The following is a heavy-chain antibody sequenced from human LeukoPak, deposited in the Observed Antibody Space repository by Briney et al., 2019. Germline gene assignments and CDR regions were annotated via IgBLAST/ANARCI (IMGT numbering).Heavy chain of an antibody. CDR1: GGSFSGSY. V-gene: IGHV4-34*01. D-gene: IGHD3-22*01. J-gene: IGHJ3*02. CDR2: INHSGST. Sequence: SETLSLTCAVYGGSFSGSYWSWIRQPPGKGLEWIGEINHSGSTNYNPSLKSQVTISVDTSKNQFSLNLSSVTAADTAEYYCAREADYFDSSGDDAFDIWGQGTMVTVSS. CDR3: AREADYFDSSGDDAFDI.